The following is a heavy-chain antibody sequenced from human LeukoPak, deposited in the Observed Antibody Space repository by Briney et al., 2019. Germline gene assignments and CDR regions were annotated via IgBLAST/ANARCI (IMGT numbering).Heavy chain of an antibody. CDR2: ISYDGSNK. D-gene: IGHD6-13*01. CDR3: ARDGYSSSWYNWFDP. CDR1: GFTFSSYA. V-gene: IGHV3-30*04. Sequence: PGRSLRLSCAAYGFTFSSYAMHWVRQAPGKGLEWVAVISYDGSNKYYADSVKGRFTISRDNSKNTLYLQMNSLRAEDTAVYYCARDGYSSSWYNWFDPWGQGTLVTVSS. J-gene: IGHJ5*02.